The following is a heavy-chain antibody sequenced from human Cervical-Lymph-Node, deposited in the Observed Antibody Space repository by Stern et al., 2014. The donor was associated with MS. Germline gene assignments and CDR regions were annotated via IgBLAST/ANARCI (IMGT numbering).Heavy chain of an antibody. V-gene: IGHV4-39*01. D-gene: IGHD2-8*02. CDR2: VYYSGAT. Sequence: QVQLQESGPGLVKPSETLSLTCAVSGDSISSYTHYWAWIRQPPGKGLEWIGSVYYSGATYYNPSLKSPVTLSVGTSKNHFSLGLNSVTAADTAVYYCAKHACTGAACPFDLWGQGTLVTVSS. CDR1: GDSISSYTHY. CDR3: AKHACTGAACPFDL. J-gene: IGHJ4*02.